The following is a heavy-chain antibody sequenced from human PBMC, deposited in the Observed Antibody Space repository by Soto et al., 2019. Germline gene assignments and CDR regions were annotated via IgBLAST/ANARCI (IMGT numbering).Heavy chain of an antibody. Sequence: PGGAVRLSCAASGVSVSGYAMTWVRQARGKGLEWVSVISGNGGRTYYAASVKGRFTISRDNSKNTLHLQMNSLRAEDTAVYYCAKEAAVITFGGVIVNPFDYWGQG. CDR3: AKEAAVITFGGVIVNPFDY. CDR2: ISGNGGRT. J-gene: IGHJ4*02. D-gene: IGHD3-16*02. V-gene: IGHV3-23*01. CDR1: GVSVSGYA.